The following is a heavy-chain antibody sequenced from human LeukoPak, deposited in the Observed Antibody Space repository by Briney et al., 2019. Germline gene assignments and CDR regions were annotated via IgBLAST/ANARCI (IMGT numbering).Heavy chain of an antibody. CDR1: GFSFSRYG. CDR2: IWYDGSNQ. CDR3: AKDLRRSSGYDLVDF. Sequence: GGSLRLSCAASGFSFSRYGMHWVRQAPGKGLERVAVIWYDGSNQYYADSVKGRFTISRDNSKKNLYLQMNSLRGEDTAIYYCAKDLRRSSGYDLVDFWGQGTLVTVSS. V-gene: IGHV3-30*02. J-gene: IGHJ4*02. D-gene: IGHD5-12*01.